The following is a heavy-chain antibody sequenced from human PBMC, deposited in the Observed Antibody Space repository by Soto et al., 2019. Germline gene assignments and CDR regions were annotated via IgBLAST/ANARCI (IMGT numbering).Heavy chain of an antibody. D-gene: IGHD3-3*01. J-gene: IGHJ5*02. CDR2: ISAYNGNT. Sequence: QVQLVQSGAEVKKPGASVKVSCKASGYTFTSYGISWVRQAPGQGLEWMGWISAYNGNTNYAQKLQGRVTMTTDTSTSTAYMELRSLRSDDTAVYYCARPLYDFWSGYTPRWFDPWGQGTLVTVSS. CDR1: GYTFTSYG. CDR3: ARPLYDFWSGYTPRWFDP. V-gene: IGHV1-18*04.